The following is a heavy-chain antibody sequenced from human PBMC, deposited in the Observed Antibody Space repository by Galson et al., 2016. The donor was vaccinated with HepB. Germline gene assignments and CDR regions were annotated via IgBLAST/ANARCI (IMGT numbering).Heavy chain of an antibody. V-gene: IGHV1-46*01. CDR3: ASKEWTSKSHYFYGLDV. J-gene: IGHJ6*01. Sequence: SVKVSCKASGYTFTSFYMHWVRQAPGQGLEWMGIINLSGGTTNNAQKFQGRVTMTRDTSTSTVYMELNSLRPDDTAVYFCASKEWTSKSHYFYGLDVWGQGTTVIVSS. CDR2: INLSGGTT. CDR1: GYTFTSFY. D-gene: IGHD3-3*01.